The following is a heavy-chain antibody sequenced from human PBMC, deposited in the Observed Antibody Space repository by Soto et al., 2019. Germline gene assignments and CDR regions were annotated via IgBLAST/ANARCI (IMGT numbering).Heavy chain of an antibody. Sequence: PGGSLRLSCAASGLSVSTNFMSWVRQAPGKGLEWLAVIYSGGKTFYADSVKGRFTISKDNSKNTLSLQMNSLRAEDTAVYYCTRDPQRERPYSFYFSGMDVRGQGTTVTVSS. V-gene: IGHV3-53*01. J-gene: IGHJ6*02. CDR1: GLSVSTNF. CDR2: IYSGGKT. D-gene: IGHD5-18*01. CDR3: TRDPQRERPYSFYFSGMDV.